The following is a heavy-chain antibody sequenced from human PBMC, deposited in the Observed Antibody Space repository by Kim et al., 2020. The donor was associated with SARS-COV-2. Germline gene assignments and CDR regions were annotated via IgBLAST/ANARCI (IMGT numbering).Heavy chain of an antibody. CDR1: GYTFTSYA. J-gene: IGHJ6*02. CDR2: INAGNGNT. Sequence: ASVKVSCKASGYTFTSYAMHWVRQAPGQRLEWMGWINAGNGNTKYSQKFQGRVTITRDTSASTAYMELSSLRSEDTAVYYCASNYGDKQRYYYYGMDVWGQGTTVTVSS. D-gene: IGHD4-17*01. CDR3: ASNYGDKQRYYYYGMDV. V-gene: IGHV1-3*01.